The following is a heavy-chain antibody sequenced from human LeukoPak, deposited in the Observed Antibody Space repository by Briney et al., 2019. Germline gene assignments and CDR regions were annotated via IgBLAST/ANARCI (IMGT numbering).Heavy chain of an antibody. CDR3: AREGVYSSPFDY. CDR2: IYYSGST. V-gene: IGHV4-59*01. D-gene: IGHD6-13*01. CDR1: DGSISSYY. Sequence: SETLSLTCTVSDGSISSYYWSWIRQPPGKGLEWIGYIYYSGSTNYNPSLKSRVTISVDTSKNQFSLKLSSVTAADTAVYYCAREGVYSSPFDYWGQGTLVTVSS. J-gene: IGHJ4*02.